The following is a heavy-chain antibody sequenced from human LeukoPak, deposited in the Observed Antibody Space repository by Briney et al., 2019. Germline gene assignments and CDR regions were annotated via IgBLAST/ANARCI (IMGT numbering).Heavy chain of an antibody. CDR3: AREIEINWFDP. CDR2: ISHSGST. J-gene: IGHJ5*02. Sequence: PSETLSLTCAVYGGSFSGYYWSWIRQPPGKGLEWIGEISHSGSTNYNPSLKSRVTISVDTSKNQFSLKLSSVTAADTAVYYCAREIEINWFDPWGQGTLVTVSS. D-gene: IGHD5-24*01. CDR1: GGSFSGYY. V-gene: IGHV4-34*01.